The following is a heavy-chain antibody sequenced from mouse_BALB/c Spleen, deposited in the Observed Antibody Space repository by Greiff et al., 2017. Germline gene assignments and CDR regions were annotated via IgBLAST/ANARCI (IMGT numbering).Heavy chain of an antibody. CDR2: IRSKSNNYAT. CDR1: GFTFNTYA. V-gene: IGHV10-1*02. D-gene: IGHD4-1*02. J-gene: IGHJ3*01. Sequence: EVQLVESGGGLVQPKGSLKLSCAASGFTFNTYAMNWVRQAPGKGLEWVARIRSKSNNYATYYADSVKDRFTISRDDSQSMLYLQMNNLKTEDTAMYYCVRHESTGPFAYWGQGTLVTVSA. CDR3: VRHESTGPFAY.